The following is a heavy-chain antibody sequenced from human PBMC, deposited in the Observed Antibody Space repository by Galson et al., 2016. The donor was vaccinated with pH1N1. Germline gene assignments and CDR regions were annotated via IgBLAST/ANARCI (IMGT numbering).Heavy chain of an antibody. D-gene: IGHD3-22*01. CDR3: ARAGENYYETSGYGKT. J-gene: IGHJ4*02. V-gene: IGHV1-69*05. CDR1: GVIFRNFA. CDR2: IIAPFGTT. Sequence: SVKVSCKASGVIFRNFAMSWVRQAPGQGLEWMGGIIAPFGTTNYAQKFQGRLTIPTDESTSTVYMELSSLRSEDTAVYYCARAGENYYETSGYGKTWGQGTLVTVSS.